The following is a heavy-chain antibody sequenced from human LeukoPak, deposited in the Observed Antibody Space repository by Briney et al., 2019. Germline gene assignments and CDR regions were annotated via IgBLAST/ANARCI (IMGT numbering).Heavy chain of an antibody. CDR1: GFTFSSYW. CDR2: INQDGSEK. D-gene: IGHD6-6*01. J-gene: IGHJ4*02. CDR3: ARDRIAARPYYFDY. Sequence: GGSLRLSCAASGFTFSSYWMSWVRQAPGKGLEWVANINQDGSEKYYVDSVKGRFTISRDNAKNSLYLQMNSLRAEATAVYYCARDRIAARPYYFDYWGQGTLVTVSS. V-gene: IGHV3-7*01.